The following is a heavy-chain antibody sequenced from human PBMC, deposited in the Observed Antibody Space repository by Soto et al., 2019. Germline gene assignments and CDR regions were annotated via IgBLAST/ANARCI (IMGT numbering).Heavy chain of an antibody. Sequence: SETLSLTCAVYGGSFSGYYWSWIRQPPGKGLEWIGEINHSGSTNYNPSLKSRVTISVDTSKNQFSLKLSSVTAADTAVYYCARGEGIAAAGHYYMDVWGKGTTVTVSS. J-gene: IGHJ6*03. CDR2: INHSGST. CDR1: GGSFSGYY. CDR3: ARGEGIAAAGHYYMDV. V-gene: IGHV4-34*01. D-gene: IGHD6-13*01.